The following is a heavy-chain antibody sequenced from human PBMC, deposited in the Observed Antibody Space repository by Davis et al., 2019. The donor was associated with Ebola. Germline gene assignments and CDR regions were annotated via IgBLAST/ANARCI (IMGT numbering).Heavy chain of an antibody. CDR2: INPSGGST. CDR3: ARGGAGPYYYYGMDV. CDR1: GYTFTSYY. Sequence: ASVKVSCKASGYTFTSYYMHWVRQAPGQELEWMGIINPSGGSTSYAQKFQGRVTMTRDTSTSTVYMELSSLRSEDTAVYYCARGGAGPYYYYGMDVWGQGTTVTVSS. D-gene: IGHD1-14*01. J-gene: IGHJ6*02. V-gene: IGHV1-46*01.